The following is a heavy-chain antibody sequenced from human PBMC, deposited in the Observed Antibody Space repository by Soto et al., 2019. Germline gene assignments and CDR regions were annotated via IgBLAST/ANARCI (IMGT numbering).Heavy chain of an antibody. CDR3: ARGRDYWFDP. Sequence: SLRLSCAASAFSFSTSWMHWVRQAPGEGPVWVSRINPDGRTINYADSVKGRFTISRDNAKNTLYMQMNSLRAEDTAVYYCARGRDYWFDPWGQGTLVTVSS. CDR2: INPDGRTI. CDR1: AFSFSTSW. J-gene: IGHJ5*02. V-gene: IGHV3-74*01.